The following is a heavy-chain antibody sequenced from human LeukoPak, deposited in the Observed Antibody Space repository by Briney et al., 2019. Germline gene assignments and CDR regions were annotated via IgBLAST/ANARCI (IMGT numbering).Heavy chain of an antibody. Sequence: SETLSLTCTVSGGSINDYYWNWPRQPPGKGLEWIGFIYYRGATNNNPSLKSRVTTSIDTSKKQFSLKLSSVTAADTAVYYCAGVFSGRRPFELWGQGTLVTVSS. CDR2: IYYRGAT. CDR1: GGSINDYY. CDR3: AGVFSGRRPFEL. J-gene: IGHJ4*02. V-gene: IGHV4-59*01. D-gene: IGHD3-10*01.